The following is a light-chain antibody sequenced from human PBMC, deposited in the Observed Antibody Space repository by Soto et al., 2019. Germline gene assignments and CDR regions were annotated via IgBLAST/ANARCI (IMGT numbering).Light chain of an antibody. V-gene: IGLV2-14*01. Sequence: QSVLTQPASVSGSPGQSITISCTGTSSDVVGYNYVSWYQQHPGKAPKLMIYDVSNRPSGVSNLFSGSKSGNTASLTISGLQAEDEADYYCSSYTSSSTPLYVFGNGTKVTVL. CDR2: DVS. CDR1: SSDVVGYNY. CDR3: SSYTSSSTPLYV. J-gene: IGLJ1*01.